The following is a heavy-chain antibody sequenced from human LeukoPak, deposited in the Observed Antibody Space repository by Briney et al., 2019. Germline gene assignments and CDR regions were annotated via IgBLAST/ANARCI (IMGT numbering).Heavy chain of an antibody. CDR3: AREKGDNWNYNYGMDV. CDR1: GYTFTSYY. V-gene: IGHV1-69*13. Sequence: ASVTVSCKASGYTFTSYYMHWVRQAPGQGLEWMGGIIPIFGTANYAQKFQGRVTITADESTSTAYMELSSLRSEDTAVYYCAREKGDNWNYNYGMDVWGQGTTVTVSS. D-gene: IGHD1-20*01. CDR2: IIPIFGTA. J-gene: IGHJ6*02.